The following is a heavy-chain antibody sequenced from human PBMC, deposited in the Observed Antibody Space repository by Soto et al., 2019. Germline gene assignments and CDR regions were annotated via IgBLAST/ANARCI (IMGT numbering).Heavy chain of an antibody. Sequence: ASVQVSCKASCYTFNFCGITWVRQAPGQGLEWMGWISGFNGNTNYAADLQGRVTMTTDTSTSTAYMELRGLRSDDTAVYYCARIGVSSGRNYWGQGTLVTVSS. V-gene: IGHV1-18*01. CDR3: ARIGVSSGRNY. CDR1: CYTFNFCG. J-gene: IGHJ4*02. CDR2: ISGFNGNT. D-gene: IGHD3-16*01.